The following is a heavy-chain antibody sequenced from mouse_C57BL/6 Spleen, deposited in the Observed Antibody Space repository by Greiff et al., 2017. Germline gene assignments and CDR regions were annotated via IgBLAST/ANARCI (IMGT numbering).Heavy chain of an antibody. CDR3: ARKTGSYAMDY. Sequence: EVKVVESEGGLVQPGSSMKLSCTASGFTFSDYYMAWVRQVPEKGLEWVANINYDGSSTYYLDSLKSRFIISRDNAKNILYLQMSSLKSEDTATYYCARKTGSYAMDYWGQGTSVTVSS. D-gene: IGHD4-1*01. V-gene: IGHV5-16*01. CDR1: GFTFSDYY. CDR2: INYDGSST. J-gene: IGHJ4*01.